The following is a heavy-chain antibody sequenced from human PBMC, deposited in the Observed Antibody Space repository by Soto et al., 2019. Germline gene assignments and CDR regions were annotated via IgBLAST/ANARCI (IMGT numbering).Heavy chain of an antibody. Sequence: QVQLVESGGGVVQPGRSLRLSCAASGFTFSSYAMHWVRQAPGKGLEWVAVISYDGSNKYYADSVKGRFTISRDNSKNXLYLQMNSLRAEDTAVYYCARDSDYGGKGFLLIDIWGQGTMVTVSS. J-gene: IGHJ3*02. D-gene: IGHD4-17*01. CDR2: ISYDGSNK. CDR1: GFTFSSYA. V-gene: IGHV3-30-3*01. CDR3: ARDSDYGGKGFLLIDI.